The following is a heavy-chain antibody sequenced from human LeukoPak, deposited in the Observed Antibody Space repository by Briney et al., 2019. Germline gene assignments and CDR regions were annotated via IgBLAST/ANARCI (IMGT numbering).Heavy chain of an antibody. CDR2: INHSGST. V-gene: IGHV4-34*01. Sequence: SETLSLTCAVYGGSFSGYYWSWIRQPPGKGLEWIGEINHSGSTNYNPSLKSRVTISVDTSKNQFSLKLSSVTAADTAVYYCARLVEYCSSTSCHPYYYYYMDVWGKGTTVTISS. J-gene: IGHJ6*03. CDR1: GGSFSGYY. CDR3: ARLVEYCSSTSCHPYYYYYMDV. D-gene: IGHD2-2*01.